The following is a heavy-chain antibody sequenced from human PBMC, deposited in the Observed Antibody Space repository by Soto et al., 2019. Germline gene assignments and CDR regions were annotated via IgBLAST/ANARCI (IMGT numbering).Heavy chain of an antibody. CDR3: AKDPGPTILPDTFDI. Sequence: PGGSLRLSCAASGITFSSYAMSWVRQAPGKGLEWVSAISGSGGSTYYADSVKGRFTISRDNSKNTLYLQMNSLRAEDTAVYYCAKDPGPTILPDTFDIWGQGTMVTVSS. CDR1: GITFSSYA. D-gene: IGHD3-3*02. CDR2: ISGSGGST. V-gene: IGHV3-23*01. J-gene: IGHJ3*02.